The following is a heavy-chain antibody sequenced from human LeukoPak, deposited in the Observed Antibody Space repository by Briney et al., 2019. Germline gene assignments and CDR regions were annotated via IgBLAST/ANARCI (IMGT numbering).Heavy chain of an antibody. Sequence: SETLSLTCTVSGGSISSYYWGWIRQPPGKGLEWIGSTFHSGSTYYNPSLKSRVTMSVDTSKNQFSLKLSSVTAADTAVYYCARVRYNWNRDFDYWGQGTLVTVSS. J-gene: IGHJ4*02. V-gene: IGHV4-38-2*02. CDR2: TFHSGST. CDR1: GGSISSYY. CDR3: ARVRYNWNRDFDY. D-gene: IGHD1-20*01.